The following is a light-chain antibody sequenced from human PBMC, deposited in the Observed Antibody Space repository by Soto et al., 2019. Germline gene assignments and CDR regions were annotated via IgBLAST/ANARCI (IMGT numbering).Light chain of an antibody. V-gene: IGKV3-20*01. J-gene: IGKJ1*01. CDR3: QQYGSSPWT. Sequence: EIVLTQSPGTLSLSPGERATLSCKASQGVGSNYLAWYQQKPGQAPRPLIYGASSRATGIPDRFSGSGSGGEFTLTISRLEPEDCAVYYCQQYGSSPWTFGQGTTVEIK. CDR2: GAS. CDR1: QGVGSNY.